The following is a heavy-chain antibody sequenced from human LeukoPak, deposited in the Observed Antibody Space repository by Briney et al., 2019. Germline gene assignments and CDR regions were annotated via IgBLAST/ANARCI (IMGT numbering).Heavy chain of an antibody. D-gene: IGHD2-21*01. Sequence: SETLSLTCTVSGGSISSRPYYWGWVRQPPGKGLEWIGSISYSGSIHYNPSLKSRVTISVDTSKNHFSLRLSSVTAADTAVYYCATLEIGDYYFDYWGQGTLVTVSS. V-gene: IGHV4-39*01. CDR3: ATLEIGDYYFDY. CDR2: ISYSGSI. J-gene: IGHJ4*02. CDR1: GGSISSRPYY.